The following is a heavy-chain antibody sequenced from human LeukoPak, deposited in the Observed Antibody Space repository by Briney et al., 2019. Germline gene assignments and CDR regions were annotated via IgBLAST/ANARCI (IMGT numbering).Heavy chain of an antibody. Sequence: ASVKVSCKASGYTFTSYYMHWVRQAPGQGLEWLGWISGHNGNTNYAQKVQGRVTMTTDRFTSTAYMELRSLISDDTAVYYCARDGITPDAFDIWGQGTMVTVSS. V-gene: IGHV1-18*04. J-gene: IGHJ3*02. CDR2: ISGHNGNT. CDR3: ARDGITPDAFDI. D-gene: IGHD3-10*01. CDR1: GYTFTSYY.